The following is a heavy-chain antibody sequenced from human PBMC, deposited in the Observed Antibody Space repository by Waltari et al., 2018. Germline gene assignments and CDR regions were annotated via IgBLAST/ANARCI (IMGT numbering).Heavy chain of an antibody. Sequence: EVQLLESGGGLVQPGGSLRLSCAASGFTFSNYDMSWVRQAPGQGLEWVSGLSGRGGSTKYADSVKGRFTISRDNSNNTLYLEMSSLRAEDTAVYYCAKGPARGYTYGFWDYWGQGTLVTVSS. CDR2: LSGRGGST. J-gene: IGHJ4*02. D-gene: IGHD5-18*01. V-gene: IGHV3-23*01. CDR3: AKGPARGYTYGFWDY. CDR1: GFTFSNYD.